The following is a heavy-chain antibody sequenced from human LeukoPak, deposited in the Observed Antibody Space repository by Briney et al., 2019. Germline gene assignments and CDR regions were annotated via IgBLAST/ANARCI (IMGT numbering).Heavy chain of an antibody. CDR2: IIPIFGTA. Sequence: SVTASCKASGGTFSSYAISWVRQAPGQGLEWMGGIIPIFGTANYAQKFQGRVTITADESTSTAYMELSSLRSEDTAVYYCAREYEGVIAFDYWGQGTLVTVSS. CDR1: GGTFSSYA. V-gene: IGHV1-69*13. D-gene: IGHD3-16*02. CDR3: AREYEGVIAFDY. J-gene: IGHJ4*02.